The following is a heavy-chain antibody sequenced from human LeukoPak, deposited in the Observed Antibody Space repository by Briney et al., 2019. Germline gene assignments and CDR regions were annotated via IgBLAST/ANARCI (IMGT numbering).Heavy chain of an antibody. V-gene: IGHV4-39*01. CDR1: GGSISSSNYY. J-gene: IGHJ3*02. CDR3: ARHGANDFGDYLIPDAFDI. D-gene: IGHD4-17*01. Sequence: SETLSLTCTVSGGSISSSNYYWGWIRQPPGKGLEWIGSIYYSGSTYYTPSLKSRVTISVDTSRNQFSLKLSSVTAADTAVYYCARHGANDFGDYLIPDAFDIWGQGTMVTVAS. CDR2: IYYSGST.